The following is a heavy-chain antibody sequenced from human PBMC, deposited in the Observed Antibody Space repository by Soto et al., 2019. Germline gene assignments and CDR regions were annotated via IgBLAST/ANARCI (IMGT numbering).Heavy chain of an antibody. D-gene: IGHD3-22*01. CDR2: ISGSGGST. CDR1: GFTFSSYA. V-gene: IGHV3-23*01. Sequence: GGSLRLSCAASGFTFSSYAMSWVRQAPGKGLEWVSAISGSGGSTYYADSVKGRFTISRDNSKNTLYLQMNSLRAEDTAVYYCAKDYEYYVSSGFFTTFDIWGQGTIGTVS. J-gene: IGHJ3*02. CDR3: AKDYEYYVSSGFFTTFDI.